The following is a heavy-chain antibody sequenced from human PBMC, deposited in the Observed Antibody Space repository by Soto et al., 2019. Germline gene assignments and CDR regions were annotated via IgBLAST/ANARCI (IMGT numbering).Heavy chain of an antibody. J-gene: IGHJ4*02. Sequence: GGSLRLSCVASGFTFSSYGMHWVRQAPGEGLEWVAIISEDGKNKYYKDSVKGRFTISRDNSMDTLYLQMNSLRTDDTALYFCAKGLLSSSYYVDQWGQGTLVTVSS. CDR2: ISEDGKNK. CDR3: AKGLLSSSYYVDQ. CDR1: GFTFSSYG. D-gene: IGHD6-13*01. V-gene: IGHV3-30*18.